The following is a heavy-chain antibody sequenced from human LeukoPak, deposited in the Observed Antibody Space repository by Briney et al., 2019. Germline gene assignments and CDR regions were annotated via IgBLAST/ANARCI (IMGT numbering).Heavy chain of an antibody. J-gene: IGHJ6*03. CDR3: ASRGTHYYGSGSCLYYYMDV. CDR1: GGTFSSYA. V-gene: IGHV1-69*05. CDR2: IIPIFGTA. D-gene: IGHD3-10*01. Sequence: SVKVSCKASGGTFSSYAISWVRQAPGQGLEWMGGIIPIFGTANYAQKFQGRVTITTDESTSTAYMELSSLRSGDTAVYYCASRGTHYYGSGSCLYYYMDVWGKGTTVTVSS.